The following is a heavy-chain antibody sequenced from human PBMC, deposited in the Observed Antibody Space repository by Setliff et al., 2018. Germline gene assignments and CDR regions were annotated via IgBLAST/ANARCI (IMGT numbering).Heavy chain of an antibody. CDR1: GGTFSSYG. D-gene: IGHD5-18*01. J-gene: IGHJ4*02. V-gene: IGHV1-69*05. Sequence: SVKVSCKASGGTFSSYGISWVRQAPGQGLEWMGGTIPIFGTTNYAQKFQGRVTIITDESTTTAYMELSSLRSDDTAVYYCARAPLESGYNYGQGHYFDYWGQGTLVTVSS. CDR3: ARAPLESGYNYGQGHYFDY. CDR2: TIPIFGTT.